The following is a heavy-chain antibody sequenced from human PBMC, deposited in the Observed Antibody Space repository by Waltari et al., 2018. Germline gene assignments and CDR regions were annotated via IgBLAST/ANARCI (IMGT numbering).Heavy chain of an antibody. D-gene: IGHD3-22*01. J-gene: IGHJ4*02. CDR3: ARDLYYDSSGPSMGFDY. V-gene: IGHV3-33*01. CDR1: GFTFSSYG. CDR2: IWYEGSNK. Sequence: QVQLVESGGGVVQPGRSLRLSCAASGFTFSSYGMHWVRQAPGRGLEWVAVIWYEGSNKYNTDSVKVRFTISRDNSKNTLYLKMNSLRAEETAVYYCARDLYYDSSGPSMGFDYWGQGTLVTVSS.